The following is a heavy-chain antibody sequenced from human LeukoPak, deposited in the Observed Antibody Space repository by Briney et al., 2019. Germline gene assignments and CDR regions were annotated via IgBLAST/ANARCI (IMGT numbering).Heavy chain of an antibody. CDR2: ISYDGSNK. CDR3: AVDTAMVTTSYPDY. D-gene: IGHD5-18*01. CDR1: GFTFSSYA. Sequence: GGSLRLSCAASGFTFSSYAMHWVRQAPGKGLEWVAVISYDGSNKYYADSVKGRFTISRDNSKNTLYLQMNGLRAEDTAVYYCAVDTAMVTTSYPDYWGQGTLVTVSS. V-gene: IGHV3-30*04. J-gene: IGHJ4*02.